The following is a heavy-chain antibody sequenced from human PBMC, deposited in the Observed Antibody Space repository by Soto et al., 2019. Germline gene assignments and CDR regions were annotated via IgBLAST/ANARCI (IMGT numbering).Heavy chain of an antibody. V-gene: IGHV4-39*01. CDR3: ARRERYYSSADWFDP. CDR1: GGSISSFTYY. Sequence: WETLSLTCSVSGGSISSFTYYWGWIRQPPGKGLEWIGTVYYNENTYYNPSLKSRVTITVDTAKNQFSLNLRSVTAADTAMYFCARRERYYSSADWFDPWGPGTLVTVSS. D-gene: IGHD2-15*01. CDR2: VYYNENT. J-gene: IGHJ5*02.